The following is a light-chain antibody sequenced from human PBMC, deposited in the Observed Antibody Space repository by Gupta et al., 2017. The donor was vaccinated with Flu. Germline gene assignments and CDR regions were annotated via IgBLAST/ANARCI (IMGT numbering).Light chain of an antibody. V-gene: IGLV3-10*01. CDR1: ALPKKY. Sequence: SYELTQPPSVSVSPGQTARITCSGDALPKKYAYWYQQKSGQAPVLVIYEDSKRPSGIPEGFSCSSSGTMATLTISGAQVEDEADYYCYSTDSSGNHRSVFGTGTKVTVL. CDR3: YSTDSSGNHRSV. CDR2: EDS. J-gene: IGLJ1*01.